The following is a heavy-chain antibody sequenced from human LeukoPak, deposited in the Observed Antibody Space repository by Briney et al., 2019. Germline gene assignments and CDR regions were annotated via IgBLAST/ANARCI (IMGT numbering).Heavy chain of an antibody. CDR1: GYTFTGYY. J-gene: IGHJ6*03. CDR3: ARDLIDENYYYYMDV. CDR2: INPNSGGT. V-gene: IGHV1-2*02. Sequence: ASVKVSCKASGYTFTGYYMHWVRQAPGQGLEWMGWINPNSGGTNYAQKFQGRVTMTRDTSISTAYMELSRLRSDDTAVYYCARDLIDENYYYYMDVWGKGTTVTISS.